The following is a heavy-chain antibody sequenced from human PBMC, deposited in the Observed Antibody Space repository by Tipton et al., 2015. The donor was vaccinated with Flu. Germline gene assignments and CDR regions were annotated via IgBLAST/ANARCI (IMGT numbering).Heavy chain of an antibody. Sequence: VQLVQSGAEVTQPGKSLRISCEASGYILSSDWIGWVRQMPGKGLEWMGAISPGASHGTYSPPFQGQVTISVDTSINTAYLQWSSLRASDTAMYYCVRPRVSYGMPAAFFFDDWGQGTLVTVSS. J-gene: IGHJ4*02. D-gene: IGHD3-16*01. CDR2: ISPGASHG. CDR3: VRPRVSYGMPAAFFFDD. V-gene: IGHV5-51*03. CDR1: GYILSSDW.